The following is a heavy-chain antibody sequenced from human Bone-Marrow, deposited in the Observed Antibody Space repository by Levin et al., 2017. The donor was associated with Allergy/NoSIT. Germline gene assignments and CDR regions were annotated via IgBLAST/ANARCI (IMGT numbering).Heavy chain of an antibody. Sequence: SETLSLTCAISGDSVSSNSAAWNWIRQSPSRGLEWLGRTYYRSKWYNDYAVSVKSRITINPDTSKNQFSLQLNSVTPEDTAVYYCAREIAVATPYYDGMDVWGQGTTVTVSS. J-gene: IGHJ6*02. CDR3: AREIAVATPYYDGMDV. CDR1: GDSVSSNSAA. CDR2: TYYRSKWYN. D-gene: IGHD6-19*01. V-gene: IGHV6-1*01.